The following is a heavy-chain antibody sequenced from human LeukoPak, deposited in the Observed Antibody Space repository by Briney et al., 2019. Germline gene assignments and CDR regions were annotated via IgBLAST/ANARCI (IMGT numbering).Heavy chain of an antibody. V-gene: IGHV3-64*01. CDR1: GFTFSSYA. D-gene: IGHD7-27*01. CDR2: ISSDGGST. Sequence: GGSRRLSCAASGFTFSSYAMHWVRQAPWKGLEYVSAISSDGGSTYYANSVKGRFTISRDNSKNTLYLQMGSLTAEDMAVYYCATVIGDSWGQGTLVTVSS. CDR3: ATVIGDS. J-gene: IGHJ5*02.